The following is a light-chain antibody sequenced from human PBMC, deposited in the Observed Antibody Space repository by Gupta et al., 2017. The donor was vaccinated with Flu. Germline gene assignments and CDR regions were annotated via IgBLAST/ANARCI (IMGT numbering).Light chain of an antibody. V-gene: IGKV5-2*01. CDR2: EAT. J-gene: IGKJ2*01. CDR3: RQHDNFPST. Sequence: PAFMSATPGDKVNIACKASEEIDDDMNWYHLEPGEAAIFIIQEATTHVTGIPARFSDRRYGIDLTLTIKNIVCQNAAYYCSRQHDNFPSTFGQGTKMQMK. CDR1: EEIDDD.